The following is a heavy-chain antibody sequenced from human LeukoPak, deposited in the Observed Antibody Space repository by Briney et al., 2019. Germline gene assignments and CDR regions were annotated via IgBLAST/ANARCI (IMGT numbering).Heavy chain of an antibody. CDR3: AKDRLPRRDNKYYFDY. V-gene: IGHV3-33*06. CDR1: GFTFXSYG. CDR2: IWDDGSNK. Sequence: AXGFTFXSYGMXWVRQAPGKGLEXVAAIWDDGSNKYYADSVKGRFTISRDNSKNTLYLQMNSLRAEDTAVYYCAKDRLPRRDNKYYFDYWGQGTLVTVSS. J-gene: IGHJ4*02. D-gene: IGHD5-12*01.